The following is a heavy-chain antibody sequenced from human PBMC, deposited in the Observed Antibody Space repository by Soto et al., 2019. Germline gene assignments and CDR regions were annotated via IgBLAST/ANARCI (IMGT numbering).Heavy chain of an antibody. CDR2: ISGSDDST. J-gene: IGHJ4*02. Sequence: EVQLLESGGGLVQPGGSLRLSCAASGFSFSSYAMNWVRQAPGKGLEWVSAISGSDDSTYYADSVKGRFTISRDNSKNTLYLQMISLRAEDTAVYYCARRSSGWYFDYWGQGTLVIVSS. V-gene: IGHV3-23*01. D-gene: IGHD6-19*01. CDR3: ARRSSGWYFDY. CDR1: GFSFSSYA.